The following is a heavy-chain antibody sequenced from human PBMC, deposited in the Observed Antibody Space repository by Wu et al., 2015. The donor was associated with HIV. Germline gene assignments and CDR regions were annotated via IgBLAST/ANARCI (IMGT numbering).Heavy chain of an antibody. J-gene: IGHJ4*02. D-gene: IGHD6-19*01. CDR3: ARRFSLGIAVAGTLGY. V-gene: IGHV1-8*01. CDR2: MNPNSGNT. CDR1: GYTFTSYD. Sequence: QVQLVQSGAEMKKPGASVKVSCKASGYTFTSYDINWVRQATGQGLEWMGWMNPNSGNTGYAQKFQGRVTMTRNTSISTAYMELSSLRSEDTAVYYCARRFSLGIAVAGTLGYWGQGTLVTVSS.